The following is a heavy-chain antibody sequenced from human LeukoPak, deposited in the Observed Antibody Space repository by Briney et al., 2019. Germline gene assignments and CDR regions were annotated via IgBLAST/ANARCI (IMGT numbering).Heavy chain of an antibody. CDR1: GGTFSSYA. V-gene: IGHV1-69*10. CDR3: AGTVAAYYDRDV. D-gene: IGHD6-6*01. J-gene: IGHJ6*04. Sequence: GASVKVSCKASGGTFSSYAISWVRQAPGQGLEWMGWIIPILGIANYAQKFQGRVTITADKSTSTAYMELSSLRSEDTAVYYCAGTVAAYYDRDVGGKGPTVTVPS. CDR2: IIPILGIA.